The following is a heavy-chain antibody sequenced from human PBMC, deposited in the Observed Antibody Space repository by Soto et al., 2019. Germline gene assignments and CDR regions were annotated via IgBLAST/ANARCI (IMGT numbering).Heavy chain of an antibody. D-gene: IGHD3-3*01. V-gene: IGHV3-23*01. Sequence: GGSLRLSCAASGFTFSSYAMSWVRQAPGKGLEWVSAISGSGGSTYYADSVKGRFTISRDNSKNTLYLQMNSLRAEDTAVYYCAKIENYDFWSGYYNGGYYYGMDVWGQGTTVTVSS. CDR2: ISGSGGST. CDR1: GFTFSSYA. J-gene: IGHJ6*02. CDR3: AKIENYDFWSGYYNGGYYYGMDV.